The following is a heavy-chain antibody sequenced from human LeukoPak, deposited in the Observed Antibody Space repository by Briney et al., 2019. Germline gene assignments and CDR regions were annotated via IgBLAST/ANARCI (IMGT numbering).Heavy chain of an antibody. Sequence: ASVKVSCKASGYTFTSYGISWVRQAPGQGLEWMGWISAYNGNTNYAQKLQGRVTMTTDTSTSTAYMELRSLRPDDTAVYYCARVDSSGYFTIFDYWGQGTLVTVSS. J-gene: IGHJ4*02. V-gene: IGHV1-18*01. D-gene: IGHD3-22*01. CDR2: ISAYNGNT. CDR3: ARVDSSGYFTIFDY. CDR1: GYTFTSYG.